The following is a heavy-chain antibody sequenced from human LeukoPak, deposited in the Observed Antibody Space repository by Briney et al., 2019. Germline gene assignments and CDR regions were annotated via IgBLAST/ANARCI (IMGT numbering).Heavy chain of an antibody. CDR3: ASRHYYGSGSY. J-gene: IGHJ4*02. Sequence: PSETLSLTCAVYGGSFSGYYWSWIRQPPGKGLEWIGEINHSGSTNYNPSLKSRVTMSVDTSKNQFSLKLSSVTAADTAVYYCASRHYYGSGSYWGQGTLVTVSS. CDR2: INHSGST. V-gene: IGHV4-34*01. D-gene: IGHD3-10*01. CDR1: GGSFSGYY.